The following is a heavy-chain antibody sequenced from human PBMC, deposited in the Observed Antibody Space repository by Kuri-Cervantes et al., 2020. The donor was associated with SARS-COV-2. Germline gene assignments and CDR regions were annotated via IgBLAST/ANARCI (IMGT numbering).Heavy chain of an antibody. CDR1: GGSIDTSSFY. CDR2: IYWNDDK. D-gene: IGHD6-13*01. CDR3: ATSPKVGIAAAGTYFDY. V-gene: IGHV2-5*01. Sequence: TLSLTCIVSGGSIDTSSFYWGWIRQPPGKALEWLALIYWNDDKRYSPSLKSRLTITKDTSKNQVVLTVTNMDPVDTATYYCATSPKVGIAAAGTYFDYWGQGTLVTVSS. J-gene: IGHJ4*02.